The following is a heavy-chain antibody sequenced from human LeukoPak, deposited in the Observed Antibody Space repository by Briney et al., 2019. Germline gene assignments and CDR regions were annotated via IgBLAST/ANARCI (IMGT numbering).Heavy chain of an antibody. Sequence: ASVKVSCKASGYTFTSYGISWVRQAPGQGLEWMGWISAYNGNTNYAQKLQGRVTMTTDTSTSTAYMELRSLRSDDTAVYYCARADTMIVAQGEGVDVVDYWGQGTLVTVSS. J-gene: IGHJ4*02. V-gene: IGHV1-18*01. CDR2: ISAYNGNT. CDR3: ARADTMIVAQGEGVDVVDY. CDR1: GYTFTSYG. D-gene: IGHD3-22*01.